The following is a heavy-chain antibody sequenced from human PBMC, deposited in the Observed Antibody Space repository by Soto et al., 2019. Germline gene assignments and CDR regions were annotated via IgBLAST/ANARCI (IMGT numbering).Heavy chain of an antibody. CDR3: ARVGTSESFFDY. D-gene: IGHD7-27*01. Sequence: EVQLVETGGGLIQPGGSLRLSCVVSGFTVSDNRMTWVRQAPGQGLEWVADLDFYGSANYADSVRGRFTISKDDSKNTLYLQMNNVRAEDTAVYFCARVGTSESFFDYWGQGTLVTVSP. CDR1: GFTVSDNR. V-gene: IGHV3-53*02. CDR2: LDFYGSA. J-gene: IGHJ4*02.